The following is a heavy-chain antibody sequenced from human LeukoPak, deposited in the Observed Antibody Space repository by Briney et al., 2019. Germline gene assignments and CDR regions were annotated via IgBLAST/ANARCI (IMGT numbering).Heavy chain of an antibody. D-gene: IGHD2-15*01. V-gene: IGHV3-23*01. CDR3: AKDGGYCSGGSCFSFDY. J-gene: IGHJ4*02. CDR2: ISGSGGST. CDR1: GFTFSSYA. Sequence: GGSLRLSCAASGFTFSSYAMSWVRQAPGKGLEWVSAISGSGGSTYYADSVKGRFTISRDNSKNTLYLQMNSLRAEDTAVYYCAKDGGYCSGGSCFSFDYWGQGTLVTVSS.